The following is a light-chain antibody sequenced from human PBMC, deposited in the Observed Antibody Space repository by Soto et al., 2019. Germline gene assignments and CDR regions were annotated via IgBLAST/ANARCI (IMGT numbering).Light chain of an antibody. V-gene: IGKV2D-29*01. J-gene: IGKJ5*01. Sequence: DVVRSQTTLSLSVAAGQPASISCKSSQSLLHITGETFLFWYLQKKGQPPQILIYEVSTRVSGVPDRFSGSGSGTDFTLEISRVETDDVGIDYCMQSTQLPPTFGQGTRLDIK. CDR2: EVS. CDR3: MQSTQLPPT. CDR1: QSLLHITGETF.